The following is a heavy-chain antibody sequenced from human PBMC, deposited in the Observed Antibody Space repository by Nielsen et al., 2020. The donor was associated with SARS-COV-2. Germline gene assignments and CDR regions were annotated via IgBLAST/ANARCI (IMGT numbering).Heavy chain of an antibody. Sequence: ASVKVSYKASGYTLTGYYLHWVRQAPGQGLEWMGWINPNSGDTNYAQRFQGRVTMTRDTSLNTAYMELSSLRSDDTALYYCARDAMGASWFDPWGQGTLVTVSS. CDR1: GYTLTGYY. CDR2: INPNSGDT. J-gene: IGHJ5*02. V-gene: IGHV1-2*02. CDR3: ARDAMGASWFDP. D-gene: IGHD3-16*01.